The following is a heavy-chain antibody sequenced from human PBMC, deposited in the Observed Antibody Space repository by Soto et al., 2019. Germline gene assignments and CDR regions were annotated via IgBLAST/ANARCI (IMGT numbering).Heavy chain of an antibody. CDR1: GYTLTSYA. D-gene: IGHD4-17*01. V-gene: IGHV1-3*04. CDR2: INTGNGNT. J-gene: IGHJ4*02. CDR3: ARGQSAVTTFYFDY. Sequence: QVQLVQSGAEVKKPGASVKVSCKASGYTLTSYAMHWVRQAPGQRLEWMGRINTGNGNTKYLQKFQGRVTITRDTSASTAYMELSSLRSEDTAVYYCARGQSAVTTFYFDYWGQGTLVTVSS.